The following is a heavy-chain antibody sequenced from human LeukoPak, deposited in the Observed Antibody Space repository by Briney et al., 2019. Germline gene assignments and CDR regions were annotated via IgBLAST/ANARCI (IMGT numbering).Heavy chain of an antibody. D-gene: IGHD6-13*01. V-gene: IGHV4-31*03. Sequence: SETLSLTCTVSGGSTSSGDYYWSWIRQHPGKGLEWIGYIYYSGSTYYNPSLKSRVTMSVDTSKNQFSLKLSSVTAADTAVYYCARDVIAAAGTGYIDYWGQGTLVTVSS. CDR1: GGSTSSGDYY. J-gene: IGHJ4*02. CDR3: ARDVIAAAGTGYIDY. CDR2: IYYSGST.